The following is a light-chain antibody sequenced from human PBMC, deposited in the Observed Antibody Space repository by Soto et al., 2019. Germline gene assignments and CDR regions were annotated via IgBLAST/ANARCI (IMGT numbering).Light chain of an antibody. Sequence: DIQMTQSPSSLSASVGDRVTITCRASQSISNYLNWYQHKPGKAPRLLVYAASSLQSGVPSRFSGSGSGTDFTLTITSLKPEDFATYYCQQSYGAPPWTFGQGTKVEIK. J-gene: IGKJ1*01. V-gene: IGKV1-39*01. CDR3: QQSYGAPPWT. CDR1: QSISNY. CDR2: AAS.